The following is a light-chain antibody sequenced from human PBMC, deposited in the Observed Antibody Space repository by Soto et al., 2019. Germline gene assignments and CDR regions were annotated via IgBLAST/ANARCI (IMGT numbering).Light chain of an antibody. J-gene: IGKJ5*01. CDR3: QQYNDWIIT. CDR2: GAS. Sequence: EIVMTQSPATLSVSPGERATLSCRASQSVRSNLAWYQQKPGQAPRLLIYGASTRATGTPARFSGSGSETEFTLTISSLQSDDFAFYYCQQYNDWIITFGQGTRLEIK. CDR1: QSVRSN. V-gene: IGKV3-15*01.